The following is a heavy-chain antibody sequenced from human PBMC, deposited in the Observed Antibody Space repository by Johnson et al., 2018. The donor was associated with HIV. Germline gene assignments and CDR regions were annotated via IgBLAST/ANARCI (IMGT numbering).Heavy chain of an antibody. CDR3: AKDQVQTGGPPSRLDPFDI. CDR2: IKQDGSEK. CDR1: GFTFSSYW. V-gene: IGHV3-7*01. D-gene: IGHD7-27*01. Sequence: VPLVESGGGLVQPGGSLRLSCAASGFTFSSYWMSWVRQAPGKGLEWVANIKQDGSEKYYADSVKGRFTISRDNSKNTLYLQMNSLRAEDTAVYYCAKDQVQTGGPPSRLDPFDIWGQGTMVTVSS. J-gene: IGHJ3*02.